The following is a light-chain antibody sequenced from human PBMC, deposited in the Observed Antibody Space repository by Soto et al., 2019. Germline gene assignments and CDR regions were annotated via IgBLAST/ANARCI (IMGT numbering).Light chain of an antibody. Sequence: EIVMTQSPATLSVSPGERATLSCRASQSVSSYGPWYQQKPGQAPRLLIYDASNRATGIPARFSGSGSGTDFTLTISSLEPEDFAVYHCQQRSNWPLTFGGGTQVDI. CDR3: QQRSNWPLT. J-gene: IGKJ4*01. V-gene: IGKV3-11*01. CDR1: QSVSSY. CDR2: DAS.